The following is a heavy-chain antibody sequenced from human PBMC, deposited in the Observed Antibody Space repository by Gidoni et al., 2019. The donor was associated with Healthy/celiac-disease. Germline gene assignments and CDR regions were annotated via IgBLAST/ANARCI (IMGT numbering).Heavy chain of an antibody. J-gene: IGHJ6*03. CDR3: AKYISYGDAYYYMDV. Sequence: EVQLVEYGGGVVQPGGYRRRSWAASGCTVADDAMHWVRQAPGNGRELVSLIRGDGGSTYYADSVNGRFTISRDNSNNSLYLQMNSLRTEDTALYYCAKYISYGDAYYYMDVLGKGTTVTVSS. D-gene: IGHD4-17*01. CDR2: IRGDGGST. CDR1: GCTVADDA. V-gene: IGHV3-43*02.